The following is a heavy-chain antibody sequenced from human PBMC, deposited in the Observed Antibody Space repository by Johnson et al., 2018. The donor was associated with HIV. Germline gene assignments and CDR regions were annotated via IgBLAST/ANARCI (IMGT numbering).Heavy chain of an antibody. V-gene: IGHV3-30*19. CDR2: ISYDGSNK. J-gene: IGHJ3*02. CDR3: TTPLDQFDWISSVWVPGHGFDI. CDR1: GFTFSSYG. D-gene: IGHD3-9*01. Sequence: QVRLVESGGGVVQPGRSLRLSCAASGFTFSSYGMHWVRQAPGKGLEWVAVISYDGSNKYYADSVKGRFTISRDNSKNTLYLQMNSLRTEDTAVYYCTTPLDQFDWISSVWVPGHGFDIWGHGTKVTVSS.